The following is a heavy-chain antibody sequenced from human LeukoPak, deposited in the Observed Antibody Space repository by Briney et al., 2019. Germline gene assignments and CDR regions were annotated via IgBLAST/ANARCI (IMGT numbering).Heavy chain of an antibody. CDR1: GFTFDDYA. J-gene: IGHJ4*02. V-gene: IGHV3-9*03. CDR3: AKDTDYYYDSSGYFDY. D-gene: IGHD3-22*01. Sequence: GGSLRLSCAASGFTFDDYAMHWVRQAPGKGLEWVSGISWNSGSIGYADSVKGRFAISRDNAKNSLYLQMNSLRAEDMALYYCAKDTDYYYDSSGYFDYWGQGTLVTVSS. CDR2: ISWNSGSI.